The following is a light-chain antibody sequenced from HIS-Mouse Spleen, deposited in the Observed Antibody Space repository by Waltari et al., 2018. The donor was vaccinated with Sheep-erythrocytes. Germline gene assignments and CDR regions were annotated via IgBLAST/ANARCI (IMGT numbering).Light chain of an antibody. CDR1: SSDVGGYNY. J-gene: IGLJ1*01. CDR3: CSYAGSYNHV. CDR2: DVS. V-gene: IGLV2-11*01. Sequence: QSALTQPRSVSGSPGQSVTISCTGTSSDVGGYNYVSWYQQHPGKAPKLMIYDVSKRPSGVPDRFSGSKAVNTASLTISGLQAEDDADYYCCSYAGSYNHVFATGTKVTVL.